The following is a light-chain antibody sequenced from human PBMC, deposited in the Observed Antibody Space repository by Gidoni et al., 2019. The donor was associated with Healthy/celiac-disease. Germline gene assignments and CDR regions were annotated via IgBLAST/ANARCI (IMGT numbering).Light chain of an antibody. Sequence: ELVFTQSPGTLSLSPGERATLSCRASQSVSSSYLAWYQQKPGQAPRLLIYGASSRATGIPDRFSGSGSGTDFTLTISRLEPEDFAVYYCQQYGSSPPKYTFGQGTKLEIK. CDR1: QSVSSSY. J-gene: IGKJ2*01. CDR2: GAS. CDR3: QQYGSSPPKYT. V-gene: IGKV3-20*01.